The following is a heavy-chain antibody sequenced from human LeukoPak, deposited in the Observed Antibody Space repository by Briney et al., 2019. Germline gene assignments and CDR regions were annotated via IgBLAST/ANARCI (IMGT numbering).Heavy chain of an antibody. Sequence: SETLSLTCTVSGGSISSYYWSWLRKPPGKGLGGIGYIYYSGSTNYSPFLKSRVTISVDTSNNQCSLKLSSVTAADRGVYYCARIIRWSYGNSGSYWFDPWGQGTLVTVSS. V-gene: IGHV4-59*01. D-gene: IGHD1-26*01. CDR1: GGSISSYY. CDR3: ARIIRWSYGNSGSYWFDP. J-gene: IGHJ5*02. CDR2: IYYSGST.